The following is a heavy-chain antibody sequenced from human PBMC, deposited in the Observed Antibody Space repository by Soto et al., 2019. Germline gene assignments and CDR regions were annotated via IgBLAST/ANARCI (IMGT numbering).Heavy chain of an antibody. CDR3: ARAYSDAFDI. V-gene: IGHV3-11*01. J-gene: IGHJ3*02. Sequence: PCGSLRLPSAPSSFTFSDYYIICIRHTPGKGVKWVSYMSSSGTGIYYGDSVKGRFTISRDNAKNSLYLQMNSLRAQDTAVYYCARAYSDAFDIWGQGTMFTVAS. D-gene: IGHD2-15*01. CDR1: SFTFSDYY. CDR2: MSSSGTGI.